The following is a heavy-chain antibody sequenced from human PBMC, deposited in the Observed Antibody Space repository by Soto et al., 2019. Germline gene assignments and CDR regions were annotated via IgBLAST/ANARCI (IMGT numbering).Heavy chain of an antibody. Sequence: QVQLVQSGAEVKKPGAAVKLSCKTSGYTFTSYAVHWVRQAPGQRLEWMGWINGGNANTKYSQKFQDRVTITRDTSASTAYMELSSLTSEDTGVYYCARAEELIFGVVVIMDVWGRGTKVTVSS. CDR1: GYTFTSYA. J-gene: IGHJ6*04. CDR2: INGGNANT. D-gene: IGHD3-3*01. CDR3: ARAEELIFGVVVIMDV. V-gene: IGHV1-3*01.